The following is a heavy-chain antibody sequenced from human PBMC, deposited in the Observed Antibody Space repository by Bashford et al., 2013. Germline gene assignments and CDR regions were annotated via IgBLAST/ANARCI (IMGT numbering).Heavy chain of an antibody. CDR1: GYSFTSYW. CDR3: ARHGEIWSGELLFGVSFFYDT. J-gene: IGHJ5*02. Sequence: GESLKISCKGSGYSFTSYWIGWVRQMPGKGLEWMGIIYPDDSDTRYSPSFQGQVTISADKSSNTAYLQWSSLTASDSAMYFCARHGEIWSGELLFGVSFFYDTWGQGTQVTVSS. D-gene: IGHD3-10*01. CDR2: IYPDDSDT. V-gene: IGHV5-51*01.